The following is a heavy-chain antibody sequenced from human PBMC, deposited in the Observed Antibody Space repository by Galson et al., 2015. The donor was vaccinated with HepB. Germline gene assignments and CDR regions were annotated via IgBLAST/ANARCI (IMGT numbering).Heavy chain of an antibody. Sequence: SLRLSCAASGFTFSSYAFNWVRQAPGKGLEWVAAISGSGGSTYYADSVKGRFTISRDDSKNTVHLQMNSLRDEDTAVYYCAREGSTRWYGANWYFDLWGRGTLVTVSS. V-gene: IGHV3-23*01. J-gene: IGHJ2*01. CDR3: AREGSTRWYGANWYFDL. D-gene: IGHD6-13*01. CDR2: ISGSGGST. CDR1: GFTFSSYA.